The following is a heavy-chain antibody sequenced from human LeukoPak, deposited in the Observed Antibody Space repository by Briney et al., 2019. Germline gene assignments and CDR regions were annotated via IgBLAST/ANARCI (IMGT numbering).Heavy chain of an antibody. CDR2: IYYSGST. D-gene: IGHD6-13*01. V-gene: IGHV4-39*07. Sequence: PTETLSLTCTVSGGSISSSSYYWGWIRQPPGKGLEWIGSIYYSGSTYYNPSLKSRVTISVDTSKNQFSLKLSSVTAADTAVYYCAREGEGIAAAGTGWGQGTLVTVSS. J-gene: IGHJ4*02. CDR1: GGSISSSSYY. CDR3: AREGEGIAAAGTG.